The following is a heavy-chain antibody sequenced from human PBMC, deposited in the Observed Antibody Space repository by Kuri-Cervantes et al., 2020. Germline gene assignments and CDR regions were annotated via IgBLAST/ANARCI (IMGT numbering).Heavy chain of an antibody. V-gene: IGHV3-9*01. Sequence: SLKISCAASGFTFDDYAMHWVRQAPGKGLEWVSGISWNSGSKGYADSAKGRFTISRDDSRNTLYLQMNSLRAEDTAVYYCATRRAQNSDCLDFWGLGTLVTVSS. CDR2: ISWNSGSK. J-gene: IGHJ4*02. CDR1: GFTFDDYA. CDR3: ATRRAQNSDCLDF. D-gene: IGHD2-21*01.